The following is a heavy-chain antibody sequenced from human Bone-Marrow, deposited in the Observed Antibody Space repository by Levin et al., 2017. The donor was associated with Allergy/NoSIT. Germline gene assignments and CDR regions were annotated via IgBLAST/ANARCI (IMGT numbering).Heavy chain of an antibody. J-gene: IGHJ4*02. V-gene: IGHV1-2*02. Sequence: GESLKISCKASGYTFTGYYMHWVRQAPGQGLEWMGWINPNSGGTNYAQKFQGRVTMTRDTSISTAYMELSRLRSDDTAVYYCARVTHWGVGLDYWGQGTLVTVSS. CDR1: GYTFTGYY. CDR2: INPNSGGT. CDR3: ARVTHWGVGLDY. D-gene: IGHD3-10*01.